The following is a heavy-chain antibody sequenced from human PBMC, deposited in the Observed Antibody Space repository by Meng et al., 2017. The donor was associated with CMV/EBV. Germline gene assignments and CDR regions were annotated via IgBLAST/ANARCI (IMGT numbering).Heavy chain of an antibody. CDR3: ARDRAAAGSYYYYYGMDV. Sequence: ASVKVSCKASGYTFTSYGISWVRQAPGQGLEWMGWISAYNGNTNHAQKLQGRVTMTTDTSTSTAYMELRSLRSDDTAVYYCARDRAAAGSYYYYYGMDVWGQGTTVTVSS. D-gene: IGHD6-13*01. J-gene: IGHJ6*02. CDR2: ISAYNGNT. CDR1: GYTFTSYG. V-gene: IGHV1-18*01.